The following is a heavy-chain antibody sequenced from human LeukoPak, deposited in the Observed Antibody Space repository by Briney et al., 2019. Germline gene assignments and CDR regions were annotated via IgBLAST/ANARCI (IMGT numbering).Heavy chain of an antibody. J-gene: IGHJ4*02. V-gene: IGHV3-74*01. CDR1: GFDFSSNW. CDR2: IKGDGIST. CDR3: AKDHYWSIDY. Sequence: GGSLRLSCAASGFDFSSNWMHWVRHAPGQGLVWVSRIKGDGISTNYADSVKGRFTISRDIAKNTLYLQMNSLRAEDTGVYYCAKDHYWSIDYWGRGTLVTVSS. D-gene: IGHD3-3*01.